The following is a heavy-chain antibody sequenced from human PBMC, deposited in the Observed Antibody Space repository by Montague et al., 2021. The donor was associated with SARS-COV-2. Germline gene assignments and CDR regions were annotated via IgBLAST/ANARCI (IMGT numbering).Heavy chain of an antibody. D-gene: IGHD3-22*01. J-gene: IGHJ4*02. CDR3: AHRRPLYYYDSSLSTFDY. V-gene: IGHV2-5*02. CDR2: IYWDDDK. Sequence: PALGKPTQTLTLTCTFFGFSLSTSGVGVGWIRQPPGKALEWLALIYWDDDKRYSPSLKSRLTLTKDTSKNQVVLTMTNMDPVDTATYYCAHRRPLYYYDSSLSTFDYWGQGTLVTVSS. CDR1: GFSLSTSGVG.